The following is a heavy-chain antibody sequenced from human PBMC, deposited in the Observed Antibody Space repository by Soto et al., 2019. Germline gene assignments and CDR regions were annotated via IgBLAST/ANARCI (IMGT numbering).Heavy chain of an antibody. CDR2: INPHSGDT. CDR3: ARGRTVNFYGMDV. Sequence: QVQLVQSGAEVKKPGASVKVSYVASGYTFTDHYIHWVRQAPGQGLEWMGWINPHSGDTIYAQKFQGRVTRTSDTSISTAYLELSRLRSDDTAVYYCARGRTVNFYGMDVWGQGTTVTVSS. V-gene: IGHV1-2*02. CDR1: GYTFTDHY. D-gene: IGHD4-17*01. J-gene: IGHJ6*02.